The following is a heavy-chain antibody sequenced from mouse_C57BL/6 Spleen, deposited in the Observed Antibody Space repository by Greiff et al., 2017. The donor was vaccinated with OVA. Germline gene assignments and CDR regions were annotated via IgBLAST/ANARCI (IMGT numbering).Heavy chain of an antibody. CDR2: ISSGSSTI. Sequence: EVKLVESGGGLVKPGGSLKLSCAASGFTFSDYGMHWVRQAPEKGLEWVAYISSGSSTIYYADTVKGRFTISRDNAKNTLFLQMTSLRSEDTATYYCARIYGSSHYFDYWGQGTTLTVSS. CDR3: ARIYGSSHYFDY. V-gene: IGHV5-17*01. CDR1: GFTFSDYG. J-gene: IGHJ2*01. D-gene: IGHD1-1*01.